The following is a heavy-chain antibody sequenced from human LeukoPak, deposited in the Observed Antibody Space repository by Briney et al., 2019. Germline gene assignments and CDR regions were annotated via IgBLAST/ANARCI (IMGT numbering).Heavy chain of an antibody. Sequence: GGSLRLSCAASGFTFSSYAMSWVRQAPGKGLEWVPAISGSGGSTYYADSVKGRFTISRDNSKNTLYLQMNSLRAEDTAVYYCAKMPCGGDCYYFDYWGQGTLVTVSS. CDR2: ISGSGGST. D-gene: IGHD2-21*02. V-gene: IGHV3-23*01. CDR3: AKMPCGGDCYYFDY. CDR1: GFTFSSYA. J-gene: IGHJ4*02.